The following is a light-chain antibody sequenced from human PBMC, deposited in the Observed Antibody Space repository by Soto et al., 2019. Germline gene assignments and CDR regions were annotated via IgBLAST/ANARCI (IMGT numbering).Light chain of an antibody. CDR3: QQLNSYPRT. V-gene: IGKV1-9*01. CDR2: GAS. CDR1: QAFSSY. J-gene: IGKJ1*01. Sequence: IQLTQSPSSLSASVGDRVTITCRASQAFSSYLAWYQQKPGRAPNLLIYGASTLQSGVPSRFSGSGSGTDFPLTISSLQPEDFANYYCQQLNSYPRTFGQGTKVEIK.